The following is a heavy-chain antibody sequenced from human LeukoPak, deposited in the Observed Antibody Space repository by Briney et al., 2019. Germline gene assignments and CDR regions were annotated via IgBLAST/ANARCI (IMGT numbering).Heavy chain of an antibody. V-gene: IGHV3-7*01. J-gene: IGHJ4*02. CDR1: GFTFSNYW. CDR2: IKQDGSEK. CDR3: ARDCEVYCSCDPPDY. Sequence: GGSLRLSCAASGFTFSNYWMSWVRQAPGKGLEWVANIKQDGSEKYYVDSVKGRFTVSRDDAKNSLYLQMNSLRAEDTAVYYCARDCEVYCSCDPPDYWGQGTLVTVSS. D-gene: IGHD2-15*01.